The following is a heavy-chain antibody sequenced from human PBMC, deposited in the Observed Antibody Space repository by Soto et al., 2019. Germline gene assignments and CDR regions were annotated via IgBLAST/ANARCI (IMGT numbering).Heavy chain of an antibody. CDR2: ISAYNGNT. CDR3: ARGSSSWYAEGAFDY. V-gene: IGHV1-18*03. D-gene: IGHD6-13*01. J-gene: IGHJ4*02. CDR1: GYTFTSYG. Sequence: QVQLVQSGAEVKKPGASVKVSCKASGYTFTSYGISWVRQAPGQGLEWMGWISAYNGNTNYAQKLQGRVTMTTDTATSTAYMELRSLRSDDMDVYYCARGSSSWYAEGAFDYWGQGTLVTVSS.